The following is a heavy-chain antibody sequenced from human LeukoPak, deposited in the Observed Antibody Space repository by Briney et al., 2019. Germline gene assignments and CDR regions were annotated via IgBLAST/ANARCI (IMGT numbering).Heavy chain of an antibody. CDR1: GFTFSDYA. V-gene: IGHV3-23*01. D-gene: IGHD3-16*01. CDR2: ISGSGEST. CDR3: AKRHDILGGKYYFDY. J-gene: IGHJ4*02. Sequence: PGGSLRLSCAASGFTFSDYAMTWVRQAPGKGMEWVSAISGSGESTYYADSVEGRFTISRDNCKNTLHLQMNSLRVEDTALYYCAKRHDILGGKYYFDYWGQGALVTVSS.